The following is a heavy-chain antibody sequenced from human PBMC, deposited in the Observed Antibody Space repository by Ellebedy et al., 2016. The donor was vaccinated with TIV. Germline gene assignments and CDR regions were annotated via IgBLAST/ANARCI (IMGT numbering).Heavy chain of an antibody. CDR2: INPDGSAE. Sequence: GESLKISCAASGFIISGDWMSWVRQAPGKGLEWVAHINPDGSAEYYVDSVKGRFTISRDNAKRSLFLQMNSLRVDDTAVYYCATSRARVYWGQGTLVTVSS. CDR1: GFIISGDW. J-gene: IGHJ4*02. CDR3: ATSRARVY. V-gene: IGHV3-7*03.